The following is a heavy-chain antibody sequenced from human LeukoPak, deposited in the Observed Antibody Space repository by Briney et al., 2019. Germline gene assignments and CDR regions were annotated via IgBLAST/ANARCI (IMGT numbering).Heavy chain of an antibody. J-gene: IGHJ4*02. V-gene: IGHV3-11*06. D-gene: IGHD6-13*01. CDR2: ISSSSSYI. CDR3: ARERSAAGTPFEDY. CDR1: GFTFSDYY. Sequence: GGSLRLSCAASGFTFSDYYMSWIRQAPGKGLEWVSSISSSSSYIYYADSVKGRFTISRDNAKNSLYLQMNSLRAEDTAVYYCARERSAAGTPFEDYWGQGTLVTVSS.